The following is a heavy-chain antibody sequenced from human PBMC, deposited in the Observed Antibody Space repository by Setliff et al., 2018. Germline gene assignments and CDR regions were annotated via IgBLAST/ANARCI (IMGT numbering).Heavy chain of an antibody. CDR3: GRRQPVDYGLNSRYKNWFDY. CDR2: ANNNNFNT. CDR1: GYIFSDYG. J-gene: IGHJ5*01. D-gene: IGHD3-10*01. V-gene: IGHV1-18*01. Sequence: ASVKVSCKSSGYIFSDYGITLVRQAPGQGLEWMGWANNNNFNTNYAQKFQGRVTMTIDTSTDTVYMELRSLRSDDTAIYYCGRRQPVDYGLNSRYKNWFDYWGQGTLVTVSS.